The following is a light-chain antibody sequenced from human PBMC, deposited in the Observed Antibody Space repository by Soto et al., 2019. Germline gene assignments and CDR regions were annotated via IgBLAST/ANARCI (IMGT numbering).Light chain of an antibody. CDR3: QQYNNWWT. CDR2: GAS. V-gene: IGKV3-15*01. CDR1: QTVSNN. Sequence: EIVLTQSPGTLSLSPGDRATLSCRASQTVSNNYLAWCQQKPGQAPRVIMYGASTRATGISARFSGSGSGTEFTLTISSLQSEDFGVYYCQQYNNWWTFGQGTKVDIK. J-gene: IGKJ1*01.